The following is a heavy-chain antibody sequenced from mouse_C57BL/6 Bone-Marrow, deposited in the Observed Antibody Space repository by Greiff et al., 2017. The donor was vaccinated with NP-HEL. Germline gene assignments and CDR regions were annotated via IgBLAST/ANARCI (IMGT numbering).Heavy chain of an antibody. D-gene: IGHD4-1*01. CDR2: INPNNGGT. Sequence: EVQLQQSGPELVKPGASVKISCKASGYTFTDYYMNWVKQSHGKSLEWIGDINPNNGGTSYNQKFKGKATLTVDKSSSTAYMELRSLTSEDSAVYYCARPSWDYFDYWGQGTTLTVSS. J-gene: IGHJ2*01. CDR1: GYTFTDYY. V-gene: IGHV1-26*01. CDR3: ARPSWDYFDY.